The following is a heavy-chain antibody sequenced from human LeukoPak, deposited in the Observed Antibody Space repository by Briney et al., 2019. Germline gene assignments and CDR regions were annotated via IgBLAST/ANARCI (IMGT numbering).Heavy chain of an antibody. CDR3: ARGSHRNDILTDFDY. CDR2: MNPNSGNT. Sequence: GASVTVSCKASGYTFTSYDINWVRQAPGQGLEWMGWMNPNSGNTGYAQKFQGRVTMTRNTSISTAYMELSSLRSEDTAVYYCARGSHRNDILTDFDYWGQGTLVTVSS. J-gene: IGHJ4*02. CDR1: GYTFTSYD. V-gene: IGHV1-8*01. D-gene: IGHD3-9*01.